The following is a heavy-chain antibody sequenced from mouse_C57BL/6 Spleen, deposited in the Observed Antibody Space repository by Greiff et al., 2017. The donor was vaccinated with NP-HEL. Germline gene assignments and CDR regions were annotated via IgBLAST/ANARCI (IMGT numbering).Heavy chain of an antibody. Sequence: EVQLQQSGAELVKSGASVKLSCTASGFNIKDYYMHWVKQRTEQGLEWIGRIDPEDGETKYAPKFQGKATITADTSSNTAYLQLSSLTSEDTAVYDCARSDYSNYNWFAYWGQGTLVTVSA. D-gene: IGHD2-5*01. V-gene: IGHV14-2*01. J-gene: IGHJ3*01. CDR3: ARSDYSNYNWFAY. CDR1: GFNIKDYY. CDR2: IDPEDGET.